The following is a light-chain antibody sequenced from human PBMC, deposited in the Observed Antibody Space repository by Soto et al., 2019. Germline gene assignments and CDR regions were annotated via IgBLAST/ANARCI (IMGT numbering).Light chain of an antibody. Sequence: QSVLTQPPSVSGTPGQRVTISCSGSSSNIGSNAVNWYQQLPGTAPKLLIYSNNQRPSGVPDRFSVSKSGTSASLAISGLQSEDEADYYCAAWDDSLNGVVFGGGTKLTVL. CDR2: SNN. V-gene: IGLV1-44*01. J-gene: IGLJ2*01. CDR3: AAWDDSLNGVV. CDR1: SSNIGSNA.